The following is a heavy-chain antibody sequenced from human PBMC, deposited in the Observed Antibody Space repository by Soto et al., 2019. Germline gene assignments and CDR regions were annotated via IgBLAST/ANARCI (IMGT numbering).Heavy chain of an antibody. CDR1: GFTFSSYG. CDR3: ARDRYYYGSGRNYGMDV. D-gene: IGHD3-10*01. J-gene: IGHJ6*02. Sequence: QVQLVESGGGVVQPGRSLRLSCAASGFTFSSYGMHWVRQAPGKGLEWVAVIWYDGSNKYYADSVKGRFTISRDNSKNTLYLQMNSLRDEDTAVYYCARDRYYYGSGRNYGMDVWGQGTTVTVSS. V-gene: IGHV3-33*01. CDR2: IWYDGSNK.